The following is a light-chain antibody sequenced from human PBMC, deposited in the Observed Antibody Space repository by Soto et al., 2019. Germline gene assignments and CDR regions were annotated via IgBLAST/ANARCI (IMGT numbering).Light chain of an antibody. CDR2: GFS. CDR3: LAYNNWHRWT. Sequence: ILVLQSPATLSVSPGEGATVSCRASQSVGGDLAWYQQQQPGQAPRLLIYGFSNRATGIPARFSGSGSGTDFTLTISSLQYEDFAVYYCLAYNNWHRWTFGQGTKVDIK. J-gene: IGKJ1*01. CDR1: QSVGGD. V-gene: IGKV3-15*01.